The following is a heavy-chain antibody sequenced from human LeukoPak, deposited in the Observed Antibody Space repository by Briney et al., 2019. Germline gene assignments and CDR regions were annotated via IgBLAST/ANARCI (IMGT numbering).Heavy chain of an antibody. D-gene: IGHD1-1*01. CDR1: GGSISSGYY. V-gene: IGHV4-38-2*02. J-gene: IGHJ4*02. CDR2: IYHSGST. CDR3: ARENVETSFDY. Sequence: SETLSLTCTVSGGSISSGYYWGWIRQPPGKGLEWIGSIYHSGSTYYNPSLKSRVTISVDTSKNQFSLKLSSVTAADTAVYYCARENVETSFDYWGQGTLVTVSS.